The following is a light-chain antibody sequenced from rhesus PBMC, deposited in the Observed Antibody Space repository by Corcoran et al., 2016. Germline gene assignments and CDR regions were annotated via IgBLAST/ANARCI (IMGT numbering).Light chain of an antibody. CDR3: LQHNSYPFS. Sequence: DIQMTQSPSSLSASVGDTVTITCRASQGISSNLNWFQLKPGKAPKLLSYAASSLESGVPSRVSGSGSGTDFTLTISSLQPEDFAVYYCLQHNSYPFSFGQGTKVEIK. V-gene: IGKV1-28*03. J-gene: IGKJ2*01. CDR2: AAS. CDR1: QGISSN.